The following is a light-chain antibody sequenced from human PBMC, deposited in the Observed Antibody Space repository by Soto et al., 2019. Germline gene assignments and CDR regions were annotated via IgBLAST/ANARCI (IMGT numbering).Light chain of an antibody. J-gene: IGKJ4*01. CDR1: QNISSN. Sequence: EIVMTQSPATLSLSPGERATLSRRASQNISSNLAWYQQKPGQAPRVLIDGASTRATGIPARFSGSGSGTDFTLTISSLQSEDFAVYYCQQHTNWLLTFGGGTKVEIK. V-gene: IGKV3-15*01. CDR2: GAS. CDR3: QQHTNWLLT.